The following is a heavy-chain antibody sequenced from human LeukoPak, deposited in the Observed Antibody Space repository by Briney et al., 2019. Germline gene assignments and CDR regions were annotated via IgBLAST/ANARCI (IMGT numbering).Heavy chain of an antibody. CDR1: GGSISSSSYY. J-gene: IGHJ4*02. D-gene: IGHD3-22*01. Sequence: SETLSLACTVSGGSISSSSYYWGWIRQPPGKGLEWIGSIYYSGSTYYNPSLKSRVTISVDTSKNQFSLKLSSVTAADTAVYYCARAPWDYDSSGPIDYWGQGTLVTVSS. V-gene: IGHV4-39*07. CDR3: ARAPWDYDSSGPIDY. CDR2: IYYSGST.